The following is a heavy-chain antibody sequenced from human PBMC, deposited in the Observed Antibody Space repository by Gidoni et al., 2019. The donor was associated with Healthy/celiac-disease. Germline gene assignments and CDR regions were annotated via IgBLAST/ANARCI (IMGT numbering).Heavy chain of an antibody. Sequence: EVQLVESGGVVVQPGGSLRLSCTASGFPFDDYTMHWVRQAPGKGLEWVSLISWDGGSTYYADSVKGRFTISRDNSKNSLYLQMNSLRTEDTALYYCAKGAYDYVWGSYPPDYWGQGTLVTVSS. CDR2: ISWDGGST. D-gene: IGHD3-16*02. V-gene: IGHV3-43*01. CDR1: GFPFDDYT. J-gene: IGHJ4*02. CDR3: AKGAYDYVWGSYPPDY.